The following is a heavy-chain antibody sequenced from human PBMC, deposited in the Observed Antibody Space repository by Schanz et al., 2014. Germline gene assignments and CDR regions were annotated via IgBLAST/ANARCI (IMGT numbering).Heavy chain of an antibody. CDR3: ARDTTWRLDL. CDR2: VYTSGST. V-gene: IGHV4-61*02. D-gene: IGHD1-1*01. CDR1: GGSISSGSYY. J-gene: IGHJ2*01. Sequence: QVQLQESGPGLVKPSQTLSLTCSVSGGSISSGSYYWNWIRQPAGKGLEWIGRVYTSGSTNYNPSPKSRVTISLDPSNTQFSRNLSSVTAADTAVYYCARDTTWRLDLWGRGTLVTVSS.